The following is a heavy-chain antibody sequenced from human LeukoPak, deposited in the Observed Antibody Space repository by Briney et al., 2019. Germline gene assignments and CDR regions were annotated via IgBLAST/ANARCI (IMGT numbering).Heavy chain of an antibody. J-gene: IGHJ4*02. D-gene: IGHD6-13*01. V-gene: IGHV4-59*01. Sequence: PSETLSLTCTVSGGSISSYYWSWIRQPPGKGLEWIAYIYYSGSTNYNPSLKSRVTISVDTSKNQFSLKLSSVTAADTAVYYCARESYSSSWYLNWGQGTLVTVSS. CDR3: ARESYSSSWYLN. CDR2: IYYSGST. CDR1: GGSISSYY.